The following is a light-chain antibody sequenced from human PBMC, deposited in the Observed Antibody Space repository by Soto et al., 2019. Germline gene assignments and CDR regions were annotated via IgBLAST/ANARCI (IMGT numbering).Light chain of an antibody. V-gene: IGKV1-39*01. CDR1: QSISSY. J-gene: IGKJ1*01. Sequence: DIQMTQSPFSLSAFVGDRVTITCRASQSISSYLNWYQQKPGKVPRLLIYAASSLQSGVSSRFSGSGSGTDFVLTISSLQPEDFATYYCQQSYSTPWTFGQGTKVEIK. CDR3: QQSYSTPWT. CDR2: AAS.